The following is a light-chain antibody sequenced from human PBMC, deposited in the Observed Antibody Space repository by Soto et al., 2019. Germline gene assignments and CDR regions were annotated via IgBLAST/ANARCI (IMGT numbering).Light chain of an antibody. Sequence: EIVMTQSPATLSVSPGERATLSCRASHSVGNNLAWYQQKPGQAPRLPIYGASTRATGIPARFSGSVSGTEFTLTISSLQSEDFAVYYCQHFDNWPPGYTFGQGTKLEIK. J-gene: IGKJ2*01. CDR1: HSVGNN. CDR3: QHFDNWPPGYT. V-gene: IGKV3-15*01. CDR2: GAS.